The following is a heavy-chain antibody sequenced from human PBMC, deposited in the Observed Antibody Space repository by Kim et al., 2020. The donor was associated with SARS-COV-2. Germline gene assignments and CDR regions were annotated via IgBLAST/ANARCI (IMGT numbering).Heavy chain of an antibody. D-gene: IGHD2-15*01. CDR3: AADGGNPDGAFDI. J-gene: IGHJ3*02. CDR2: IAVGSGNT. V-gene: IGHV1-58*01. CDR1: GFTFTSSA. Sequence: SVKVSCKASGFTFTSSAVQWVRQARGQRLEWIGWIAVGSGNTNYAQKFQERVTITRDMSTSTAYMELSSLRSEDTAVYYCAADGGNPDGAFDIWGQGTMVTVSS.